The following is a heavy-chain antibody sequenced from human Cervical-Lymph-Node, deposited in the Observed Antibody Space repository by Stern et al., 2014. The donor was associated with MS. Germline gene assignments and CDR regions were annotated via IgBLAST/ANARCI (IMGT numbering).Heavy chain of an antibody. J-gene: IGHJ4*02. CDR1: GYTFSNYY. Sequence: QVQLVQSGAEVKKPGASVRISCKASGYTFSNYYMNWVRLAPRQGLEWMGIINPSRGSTTYAQQFQGRVTMTTDTSTSTAYMELSSLRSEDTAMYYCTRASHINLWLHNFDNWGQGTQVTVSS. V-gene: IGHV1-46*03. D-gene: IGHD5-18*01. CDR2: INPSRGST. CDR3: TRASHINLWLHNFDN.